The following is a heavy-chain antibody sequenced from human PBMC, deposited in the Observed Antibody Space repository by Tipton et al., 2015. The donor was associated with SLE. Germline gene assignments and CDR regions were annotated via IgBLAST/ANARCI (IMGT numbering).Heavy chain of an antibody. CDR1: GGSIRSIGYY. D-gene: IGHD3-3*01. V-gene: IGHV4-61*05. Sequence: TLSLTCTVSGGSIRSIGYYWGWIRQPPGKGLEWIGYIFTSGSTNYNPSLKSRVTISVDTSKNQFSLKLSSVTAADTAVYYCARGGTVYDFWSGYSRVWGQGTTVTVSS. CDR2: IFTSGST. J-gene: IGHJ6*02. CDR3: ARGGTVYDFWSGYSRV.